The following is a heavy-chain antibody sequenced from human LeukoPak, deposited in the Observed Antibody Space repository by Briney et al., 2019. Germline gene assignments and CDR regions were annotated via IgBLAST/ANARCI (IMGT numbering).Heavy chain of an antibody. CDR2: IYYSGST. Sequence: MSSETLSLTCTVPGGSISSSSYYWGWIRQPPGKGLEWIGSIYYSGSTYYNPSLKSRVTISVDTSKNQFSLKLSSVTAADTAVYYCARSERWLQSFDYWGQGTLVTVSS. CDR1: GGSISSSSYY. V-gene: IGHV4-39*07. D-gene: IGHD5-24*01. J-gene: IGHJ4*02. CDR3: ARSERWLQSFDY.